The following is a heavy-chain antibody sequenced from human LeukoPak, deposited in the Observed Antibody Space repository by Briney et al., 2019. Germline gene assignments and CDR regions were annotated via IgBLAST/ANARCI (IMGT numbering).Heavy chain of an antibody. V-gene: IGHV5-51*01. CDR3: ARLIAATGTINCGMDV. J-gene: IGHJ6*02. D-gene: IGHD6-13*01. Sequence: GESLKISCKGSGHSFTSFWIGWVRQMPGKGLEWMGIIYPGDSDTRYSPSFQGQVTISADKSITTAYLQWSSLKASDTAIYYCARLIAATGTINCGMDVWGQRTTGTVSS. CDR2: IYPGDSDT. CDR1: GHSFTSFW.